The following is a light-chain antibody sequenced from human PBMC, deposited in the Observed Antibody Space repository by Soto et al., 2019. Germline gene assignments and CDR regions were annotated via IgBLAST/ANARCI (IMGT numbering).Light chain of an antibody. Sequence: DIQMPQFPSSLSASVGERVTITCRASQSIGSHLNWYQQRAGKAPKLLIHGAFRLHGGVPSRFSGSGSGTDFTLTISNLQPEDYATYYCQQSDSTPPDTFGQGTKLDIK. CDR1: QSIGSH. V-gene: IGKV1-39*01. CDR2: GAF. J-gene: IGKJ2*01. CDR3: QQSDSTPPDT.